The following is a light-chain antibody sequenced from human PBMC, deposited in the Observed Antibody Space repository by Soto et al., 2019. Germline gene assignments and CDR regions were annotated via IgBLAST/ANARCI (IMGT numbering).Light chain of an antibody. J-gene: IGKJ4*01. CDR3: QQYSVWPLVT. CDR1: QSVGTY. Sequence: EIVMTQSPATLSVSPGERATLSCRASQSVGTYLAWYQQKPGQTPRLLIFGASTRATGIPARFNGSGSGSEFTLTISSLQSEDFAVYSCQQYSVWPLVTFGGGTKVEIK. V-gene: IGKV3-15*01. CDR2: GAS.